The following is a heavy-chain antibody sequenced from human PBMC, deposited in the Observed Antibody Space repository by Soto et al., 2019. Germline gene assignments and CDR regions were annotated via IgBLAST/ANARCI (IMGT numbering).Heavy chain of an antibody. J-gene: IGHJ6*02. CDR1: GGSFSGYY. V-gene: IGHV4-34*01. CDR3: ARGYSSSYYYYGMDV. Sequence: SETLSLTCAVYGGSFSGYYWSWIRQPPGKGLEWIGEINHSGSTNYNPSLKSRVTISVDTSKNQFSLKLSSVTAADTAVYYCARGYSSSYYYYGMDVWGQGTTVTVS. D-gene: IGHD6-13*01. CDR2: INHSGST.